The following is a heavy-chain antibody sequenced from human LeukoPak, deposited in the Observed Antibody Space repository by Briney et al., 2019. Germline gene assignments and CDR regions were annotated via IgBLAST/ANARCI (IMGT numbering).Heavy chain of an antibody. D-gene: IGHD6-13*01. CDR2: IYYSGST. Sequence: PSETLSLTCTVSGGSISSYYWSWIRQPPGKGLEWIGYIYYSGSTNYDPSLKSRVTISVDTSKNQFSLKLSSVTAADTAVYYCARDGTAAGAPFDYWGQGTLVTVSS. J-gene: IGHJ4*02. CDR3: ARDGTAAGAPFDY. V-gene: IGHV4-59*01. CDR1: GGSISSYY.